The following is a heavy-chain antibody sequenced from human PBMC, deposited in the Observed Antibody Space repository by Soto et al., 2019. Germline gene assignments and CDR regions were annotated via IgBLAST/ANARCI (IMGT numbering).Heavy chain of an antibody. CDR1: GGSISSYY. J-gene: IGHJ5*02. CDR3: ARSAIAALRWFDP. V-gene: IGHV4-59*01. D-gene: IGHD6-6*01. Sequence: SETLSLTCTVSGGSISSYYWSWIRQPPGKGLEWIGYIYYSGSTNYNPSLKSRVTISVDTSKNQFSLKLSSVTAADTAVYYCARSAIAALRWFDPWGQGTLVTVSS. CDR2: IYYSGST.